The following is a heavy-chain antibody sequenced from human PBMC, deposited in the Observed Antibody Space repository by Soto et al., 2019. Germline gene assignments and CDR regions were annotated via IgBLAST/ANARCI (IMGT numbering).Heavy chain of an antibody. Sequence: EVQLLESGGGLVQPGGSLRLSCAASGFTFSSYAMSWVRQAPGKGLEWVSAISGSGGSTYYADSVKGRFTISRDNSKNTLYPQMNSLRAEDTAVYYCANDASRIAVAGTGAFDLWGQGTMVTVSS. D-gene: IGHD6-13*01. CDR1: GFTFSSYA. V-gene: IGHV3-23*01. CDR2: ISGSGGST. CDR3: ANDASRIAVAGTGAFDL. J-gene: IGHJ3*01.